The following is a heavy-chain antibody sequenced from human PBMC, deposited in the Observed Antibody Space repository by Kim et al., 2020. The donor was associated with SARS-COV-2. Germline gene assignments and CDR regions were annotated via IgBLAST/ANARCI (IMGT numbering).Heavy chain of an antibody. CDR3: TSESSSWYDAADY. V-gene: IGHV3-73*01. CDR1: GFTFSGSA. D-gene: IGHD6-13*01. J-gene: IGHJ4*02. CDR2: IRSKANSYAT. Sequence: GGSLRLSCAASGFTFSGSAMHWVRQASGKGLEWVGRIRSKANSYATAYAASVKGRFTISRDDSKNTAYLQMNSLKTEDTAVYYCTSESSSWYDAADYWGQGTLVTVSS.